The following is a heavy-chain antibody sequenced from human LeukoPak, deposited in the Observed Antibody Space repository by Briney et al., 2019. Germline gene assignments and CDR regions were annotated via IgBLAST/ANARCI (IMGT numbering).Heavy chain of an antibody. J-gene: IGHJ4*02. V-gene: IGHV1-8*01. CDR2: MNPNNDNT. D-gene: IGHD3-3*01. CDR1: GYTFTSYD. Sequence: GASVKVSCKASGYTFTSYDINWVRQATGQGLEWMGWMNPNNDNTGYAQKFQGRVTMTRNTSISTAYMELISLRSEDTAVYYCARDNGGGTYDFSDWGQGTLVTVSS. CDR3: ARDNGGGTYDFSD.